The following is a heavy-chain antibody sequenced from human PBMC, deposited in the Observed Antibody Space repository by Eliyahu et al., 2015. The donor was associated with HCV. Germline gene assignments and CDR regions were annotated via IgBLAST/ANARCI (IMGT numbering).Heavy chain of an antibody. CDR2: XSTRSSYI. V-gene: IGHV3-21*02. Sequence: EVQLVESGGGLVKPRGSLRLSCAASGFTXSSYNXNWVRQAPGKGLXWVASXSTRSSYIFXANSIKGRFTISRDNAKNSLYLDMNSLRAEDTAVYYCARSGYNILTGYYMFEYWGQGTLVTVSS. J-gene: IGHJ4*02. D-gene: IGHD3-9*01. CDR3: ARSGYNILTGYYMFEY. CDR1: GFTXSSYN.